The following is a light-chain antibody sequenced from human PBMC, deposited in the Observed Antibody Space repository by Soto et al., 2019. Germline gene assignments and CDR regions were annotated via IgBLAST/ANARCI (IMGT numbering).Light chain of an antibody. CDR3: QQLNNYHLT. J-gene: IGKJ4*01. V-gene: IGKV1-9*01. Sequence: DIQLTQSPSFLSASVGDRVTITCRASQGISSYLAWYQQKPGKAPNLLIYAASTLQSGVPSRFSGSGSGTEFTLTISSLQPEDFAIYHCQQLNNYHLTFGGGTKVEFK. CDR2: AAS. CDR1: QGISSY.